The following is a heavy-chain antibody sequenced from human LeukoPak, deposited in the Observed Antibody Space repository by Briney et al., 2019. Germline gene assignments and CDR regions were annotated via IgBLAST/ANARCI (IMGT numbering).Heavy chain of an antibody. D-gene: IGHD5-18*01. CDR3: ARDISYLTRGYSYGSHYYYGMDV. Sequence: GVSLTLSCAAWGFTFSYYSMNWLRQTRGGGLVGVSSIRSSSSSICYADSVRGRFTISRENARNSLFLQMNSLRTEDTAVYYCARDISYLTRGYSYGSHYYYGMDVWGQGPTVTVSS. J-gene: IGHJ6*02. CDR2: IRSSSSSI. CDR1: GFTFSYYS. V-gene: IGHV3-21*01.